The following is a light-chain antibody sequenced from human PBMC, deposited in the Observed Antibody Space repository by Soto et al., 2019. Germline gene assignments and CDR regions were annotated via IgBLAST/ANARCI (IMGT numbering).Light chain of an antibody. CDR2: GIS. Sequence: DIVMTQSPDSLAVSLGERATINCKSSQSVLYSSNNKNYLAWYQQKPGQPPKLLISGISTLQSGVPSRFSGSGYGTEFTLTISNLQPEDVATYYCQKYNTAPLTFGGGTKVDIK. J-gene: IGKJ4*01. V-gene: IGKV4-1*01. CDR1: QSVLYSSNNKNY. CDR3: QKYNTAPLT.